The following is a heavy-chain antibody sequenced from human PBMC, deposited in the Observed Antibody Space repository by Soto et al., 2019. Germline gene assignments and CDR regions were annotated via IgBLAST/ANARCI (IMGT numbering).Heavy chain of an antibody. CDR1: GGTFSSYT. Sequence: QVQLVQSGAEVKKPGSSVKVSCKASGGTFSSYTISWVRQAPGQGLEWMGRIIPILGIANYAQKFQGRATITADKSTSTAYMELDSLRSEDTAVYYCASRYDSSDYWGQGTLVTVSS. CDR3: ASRYDSSDY. J-gene: IGHJ4*02. V-gene: IGHV1-69*02. D-gene: IGHD3-22*01. CDR2: IIPILGIA.